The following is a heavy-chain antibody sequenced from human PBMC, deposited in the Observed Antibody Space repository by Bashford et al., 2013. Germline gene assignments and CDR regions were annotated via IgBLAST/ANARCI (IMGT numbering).Heavy chain of an antibody. CDR1: GFTFSTYA. CDR3: ARGVVVRGTLPVSFEYR. CDR2: NCGSGGST. Sequence: GSLRLSCAASGFTFSTYAMSWVRSSGKGLEWASVNCGSGGSTSYADSGEGAGSPSPETIYRNTLYLQMNSLRAEDTAVYYCARGVVVRGTLPVSFEYRRDQGT. D-gene: IGHD2-21*01. V-gene: IGHV3-23*01. J-gene: IGHJ3*01.